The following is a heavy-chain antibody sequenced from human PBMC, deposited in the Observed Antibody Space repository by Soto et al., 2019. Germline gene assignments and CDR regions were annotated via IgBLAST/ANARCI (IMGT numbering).Heavy chain of an antibody. Sequence: ASVKVSWKASGYTFASYGISWVRQAPGQGLEWMGWISAYNGNTNYAQKLQGRVTMTTDTSTSTAYMELRSLRSDDTAVYYCARGDSSGYWDYYYGMDVWGQGTTVTVSS. CDR1: GYTFASYG. CDR3: ARGDSSGYWDYYYGMDV. J-gene: IGHJ6*02. CDR2: ISAYNGNT. D-gene: IGHD3-22*01. V-gene: IGHV1-18*01.